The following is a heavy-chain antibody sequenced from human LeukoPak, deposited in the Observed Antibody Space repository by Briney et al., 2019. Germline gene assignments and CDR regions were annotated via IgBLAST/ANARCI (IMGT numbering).Heavy chain of an antibody. V-gene: IGHV3-21*01. Sequence: GGSLRLSCAASGFTFSSYSMNWVRQAPGKGLEWVSSISSSSSYIYYADSVKGRFTISRDNAKNSLYLQMNSLRAEDTAVYYCARGGVVQNNWFDPWGQGTLVTVSS. CDR1: GFTFSSYS. CDR3: ARGGVVQNNWFDP. CDR2: ISSSSSYI. J-gene: IGHJ5*02. D-gene: IGHD3-3*01.